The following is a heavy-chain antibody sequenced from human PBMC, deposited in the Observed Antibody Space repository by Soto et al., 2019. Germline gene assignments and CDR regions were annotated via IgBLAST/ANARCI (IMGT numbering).Heavy chain of an antibody. Sequence: QVQLVASGGGVVQPGRSLRLSCAASGFTFSSYGMHWVRQAPGKGLEWVAVIWYDGSNKYYADSVKGRFTISRDNSKNTLYLQMNSLRAEDTAVYYCAREGFMVRGVITYYYYYMDVWGKGTTVTVSS. CDR1: GFTFSSYG. D-gene: IGHD3-10*01. J-gene: IGHJ6*03. CDR3: AREGFMVRGVITYYYYYMDV. V-gene: IGHV3-33*01. CDR2: IWYDGSNK.